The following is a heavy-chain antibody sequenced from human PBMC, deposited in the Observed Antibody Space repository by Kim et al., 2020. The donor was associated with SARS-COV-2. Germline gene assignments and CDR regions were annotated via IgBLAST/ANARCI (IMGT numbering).Heavy chain of an antibody. CDR2: INPNSGGT. V-gene: IGHV1-2*02. J-gene: IGHJ5*02. CDR1: GYTFTGYY. D-gene: IGHD2-2*01. Sequence: ASVKVSCKASGYTFTGYYMHWVRQAPGQGLEWMGWINPNSGGTNYAQKFQGRVTMTRDTSISTAYMELSRLRSDDTAVYYCATLAGYCSSTSCYVGWFDPWGQGTLVPVSS. CDR3: ATLAGYCSSTSCYVGWFDP.